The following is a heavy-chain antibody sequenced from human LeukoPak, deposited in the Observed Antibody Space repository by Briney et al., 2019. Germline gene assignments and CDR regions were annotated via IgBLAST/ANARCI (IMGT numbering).Heavy chain of an antibody. D-gene: IGHD4-17*01. V-gene: IGHV4-34*01. CDR2: INHSGST. J-gene: IGHJ4*02. CDR3: ARYGDWPPIFDY. Sequence: PSETLSLTCAVYGGSFSGYYWSWIRQAPGKGLEWIGEINHSGSTNYNPSLKSRVTISVDTSKSQFSLKLSSVTAADTAVYYCARYGDWPPIFDYWGQGTLVNVSS. CDR1: GGSFSGYY.